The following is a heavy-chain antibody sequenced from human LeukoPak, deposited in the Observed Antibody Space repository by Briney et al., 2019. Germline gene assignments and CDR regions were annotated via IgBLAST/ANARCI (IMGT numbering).Heavy chain of an antibody. CDR1: GGSISTDY. CDR3: ASDFGY. J-gene: IGHJ4*02. D-gene: IGHD3-10*01. CDR2: IYTSGST. Sequence: SETLSLTCTVSGGSISTDYWTWIRQPAGKGLEWIGLIYTSGSTNYNPSLKSRVTMSVDTSKNQFSLKLTSVTAADTAVYYCASDFGYWGQGTLVTVSS. V-gene: IGHV4-4*07.